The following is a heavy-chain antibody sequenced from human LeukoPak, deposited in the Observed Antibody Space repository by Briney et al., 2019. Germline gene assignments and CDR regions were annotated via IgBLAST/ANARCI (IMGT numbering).Heavy chain of an antibody. J-gene: IGHJ4*02. CDR2: ISAYNGNT. D-gene: IGHD4-17*01. CDR3: AREDGDYDF. CDR1: GYTFTSYG. V-gene: IGHV1-18*04. Sequence: ASVKVSCKASGYTFTSYGISWVRQAPGHGLEWMGWISAYNGNTNYAQKLQGRVTMTTDTSTSAVYMELRSLRSDDTAVYCCAREDGDYDFWGQGTLVTVSS.